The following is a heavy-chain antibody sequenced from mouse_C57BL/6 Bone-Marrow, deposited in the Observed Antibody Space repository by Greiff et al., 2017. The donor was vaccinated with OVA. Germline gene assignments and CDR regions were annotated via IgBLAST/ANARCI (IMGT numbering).Heavy chain of an antibody. D-gene: IGHD2-5*01. CDR1: GFNIKDDY. Sequence: VQLQQSGAELVRPGASVKLSCTASGFNIKDDYMHWVKQRPEQGLEWIGWIDPENGDTEYASKFQGKATLTADTSSNTAYLQLSSLTSEDTAVYYCTRGVYYSNSGAMDYWGQGTSVTVSS. J-gene: IGHJ4*01. V-gene: IGHV14-4*01. CDR3: TRGVYYSNSGAMDY. CDR2: IDPENGDT.